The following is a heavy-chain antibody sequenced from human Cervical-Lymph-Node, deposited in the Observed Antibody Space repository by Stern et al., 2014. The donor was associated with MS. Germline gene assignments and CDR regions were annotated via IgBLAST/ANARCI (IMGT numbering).Heavy chain of an antibody. J-gene: IGHJ4*02. D-gene: IGHD3-3*01. V-gene: IGHV4-59*08. CDR1: GGSISSYY. CDR3: AGSGTYYPDY. Sequence: QVQLQESGPGLVKPSETLSLTCSVSGGSISSYYWNWIRQPPGKGLEWIANVHYSGTTNHNPSLKSQVTILLARSINKIPLKLPLVTAADTAVYYCAGSGTYYPDYWGQGILVTVSS. CDR2: VHYSGTT.